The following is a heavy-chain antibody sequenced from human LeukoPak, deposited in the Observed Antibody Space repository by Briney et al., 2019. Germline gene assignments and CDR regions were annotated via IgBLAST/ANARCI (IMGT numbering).Heavy chain of an antibody. CDR2: ISGSGGRT. V-gene: IGHV3-23*01. CDR3: AKNYIAARPSRFDY. J-gene: IGHJ4*02. CDR1: GFTFSSYA. D-gene: IGHD6-6*01. Sequence: PGGSLRLSCAASGFTFSSYAMSWVRQAPGKGLEWVSAISGSGGRTYYAESVKGRFTISRDNSKNTLYLQMNSLRAEDTAAYYCAKNYIAARPSRFDYWGQGTLVTVSS.